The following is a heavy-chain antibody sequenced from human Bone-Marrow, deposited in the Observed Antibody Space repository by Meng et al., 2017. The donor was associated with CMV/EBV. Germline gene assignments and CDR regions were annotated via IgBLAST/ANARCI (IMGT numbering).Heavy chain of an antibody. J-gene: IGHJ6*02. V-gene: IGHV3-21*01. Sequence: GRSLRLSCAASGFTFSSYSMNWVRQAPGKGLEWVSSISSSSSYIYYADSVKGRFTISRDNAKNSLYLQMNSLRAEDTAVYYCAREVVPGRSSYYYGMDVWGQGTTVTVSS. CDR1: GFTFSSYS. D-gene: IGHD2-2*01. CDR2: ISSSSSYI. CDR3: AREVVPGRSSYYYGMDV.